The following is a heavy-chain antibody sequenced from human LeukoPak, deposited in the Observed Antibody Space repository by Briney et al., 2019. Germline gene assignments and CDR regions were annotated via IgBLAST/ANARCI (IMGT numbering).Heavy chain of an antibody. CDR1: GVSISSYY. Sequence: SETLSLTCTVSGVSISSYYWSWIRQPPGKGLEWIGYIYYSGSTNYNPSLESRVTISVDTSKNQFSLKLSSVTAADTAVYYCARLSSGWAHFDYWGQGTLVTVSS. J-gene: IGHJ4*02. CDR2: IYYSGST. D-gene: IGHD6-19*01. CDR3: ARLSSGWAHFDY. V-gene: IGHV4-59*01.